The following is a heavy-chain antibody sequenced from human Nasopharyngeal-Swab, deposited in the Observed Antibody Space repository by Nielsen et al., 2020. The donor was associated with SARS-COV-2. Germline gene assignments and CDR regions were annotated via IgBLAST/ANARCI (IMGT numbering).Heavy chain of an antibody. CDR1: GFTFSSYN. J-gene: IGHJ6*02. CDR3: ARDLYRQQWPLYNYYGMDV. CDR2: ISSSSSYI. V-gene: IGHV3-21*04. Sequence: GESLKISCAASGFTFSSYNMNWVRQAPGKGLEWVPSISSSSSYIYYADSVKGRFTISRDNAQNSLYLQMNSLRAEDTAVYYCARDLYRQQWPLYNYYGMDVWGQGTTVTVSS. D-gene: IGHD6-19*01.